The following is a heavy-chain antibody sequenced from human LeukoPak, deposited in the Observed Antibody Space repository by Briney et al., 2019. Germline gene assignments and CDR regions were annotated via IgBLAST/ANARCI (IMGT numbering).Heavy chain of an antibody. CDR2: LSGSGVGA. Sequence: GGSLRLSCAASGFTFSSYAMSWVRQAPGKGLEWVSGLSGSGVGAYSADSVKGRFTISRDNSKSTLYLQMNSLRAEDTAVYYCAKDRGSDYYFFDYWGQGTLVTVSS. CDR1: GFTFSSYA. V-gene: IGHV3-23*01. CDR3: AKDRGSDYYFFDY. J-gene: IGHJ4*02. D-gene: IGHD3-22*01.